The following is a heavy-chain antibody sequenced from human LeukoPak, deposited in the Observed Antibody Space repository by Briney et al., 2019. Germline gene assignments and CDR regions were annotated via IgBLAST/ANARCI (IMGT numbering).Heavy chain of an antibody. Sequence: GGSLRLSCAASGFTVSSTYMSWVRQAPGKGLEWVSVLYSGGSTYYADSVQGRFTISRDNSKITLYLQMNSLRAEDTAVYYCARDRIEGATSDFDYWGQGTLVTVSS. CDR2: LYSGGST. CDR1: GFTVSSTY. CDR3: ARDRIEGATSDFDY. D-gene: IGHD2-21*01. V-gene: IGHV3-53*01. J-gene: IGHJ4*02.